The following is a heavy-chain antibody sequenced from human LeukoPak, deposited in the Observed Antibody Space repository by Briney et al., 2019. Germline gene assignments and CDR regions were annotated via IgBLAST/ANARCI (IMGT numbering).Heavy chain of an antibody. CDR1: GFAFSFFA. Sequence: PGGSLRLSCEASGFAFSFFAMSWLRQAPGKGLEWVSTINASSGTRSYAASVRGRFTISRDSSKNTLYLQLNTLRADDTAVYYCAKPISGGLAVTADWFAPWGQGTLVVVSS. J-gene: IGHJ5*01. V-gene: IGHV3-23*01. CDR3: AKPISGGLAVTADWFAP. D-gene: IGHD6-19*01. CDR2: INASSGTR.